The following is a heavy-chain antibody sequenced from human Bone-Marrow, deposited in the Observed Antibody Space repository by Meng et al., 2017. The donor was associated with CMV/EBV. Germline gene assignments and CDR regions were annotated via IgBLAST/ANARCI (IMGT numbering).Heavy chain of an antibody. J-gene: IGHJ2*01. CDR2: IYSGGST. D-gene: IGHD3-16*01. CDR1: GFTFSSYW. CDR3: ARDYGNWYFDL. Sequence: GESLKISCAASGFTFSSYWMSWVRQAPGKGLEWVSVIYSGGSTYYADSVKGRFTISRDNYKNTLYLQMNSLRTEATAVYYCARDYGNWYFDLWGRGTLVTVSS. V-gene: IGHV3-66*02.